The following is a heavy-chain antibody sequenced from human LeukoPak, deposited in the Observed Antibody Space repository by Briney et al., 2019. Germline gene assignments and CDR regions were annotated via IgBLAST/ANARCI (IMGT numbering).Heavy chain of an antibody. V-gene: IGHV3-30*18. Sequence: GGSLRLSCAASGFTFSSYGMHWVRQAPGKGLEWVAVISYDGSNKYYADSVKGRFTISRDNSKNTLYLQMNSLRAEDTAVYYCAKDFNDYDILTGYDYWGQGTLVTVSS. CDR2: ISYDGSNK. J-gene: IGHJ4*02. D-gene: IGHD3-9*01. CDR1: GFTFSSYG. CDR3: AKDFNDYDILTGYDY.